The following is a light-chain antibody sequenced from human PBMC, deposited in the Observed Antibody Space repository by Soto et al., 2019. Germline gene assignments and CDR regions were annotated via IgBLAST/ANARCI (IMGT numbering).Light chain of an antibody. CDR3: QKYNSYSRT. Sequence: SQRVSSSYLAWYQQKPGQPPRLXIYGESSRATGIPDRFSGSGSGTDLTLTISRLQPDDFATYYCQKYNSYSRTXGQGTKVDIK. CDR2: GES. V-gene: IGKV3-20*01. J-gene: IGKJ1*01. CDR1: QRVSSSY.